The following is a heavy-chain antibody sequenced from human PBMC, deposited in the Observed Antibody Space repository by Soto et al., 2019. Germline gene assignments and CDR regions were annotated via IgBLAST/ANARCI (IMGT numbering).Heavy chain of an antibody. Sequence: QITLKESGPTLVKPTQTLTLTCTFSGFSLSTSGVGVGWIRQPPGKALEWLALIYWDDDKRYSPSLKSRLTITKDNSKNQVVLTMTNMDPVDTATYYCAHSYNTAMAPRYYYYGMDVWGQGTTVTVSS. CDR1: GFSLSTSGVG. J-gene: IGHJ6*02. D-gene: IGHD5-18*01. V-gene: IGHV2-5*02. CDR2: IYWDDDK. CDR3: AHSYNTAMAPRYYYYGMDV.